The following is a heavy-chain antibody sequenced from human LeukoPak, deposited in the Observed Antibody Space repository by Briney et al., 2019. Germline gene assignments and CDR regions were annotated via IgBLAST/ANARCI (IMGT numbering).Heavy chain of an antibody. Sequence: ASVKVSCKASGYTFTNYAMNWVRQAPGQGLEWMGWINTNSGNPTYAQGFTGRFVFSLDTSVSTSYLQISSLKAEDTAVYYCARGMLSGFDSGKGYWGQGTLVTVSS. CDR3: ARGMLSGFDSGKGY. V-gene: IGHV7-4-1*02. CDR2: INTNSGNP. D-gene: IGHD5-12*01. J-gene: IGHJ4*02. CDR1: GYTFTNYA.